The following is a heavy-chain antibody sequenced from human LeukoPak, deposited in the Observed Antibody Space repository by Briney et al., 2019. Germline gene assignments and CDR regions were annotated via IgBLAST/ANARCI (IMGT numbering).Heavy chain of an antibody. J-gene: IGHJ4*02. CDR1: DFAFYGYS. CDR3: AREIVSSGCLDY. V-gene: IGHV3-21*06. CDR2: ISSN. D-gene: IGHD6-19*01. Sequence: GGSLRLSCAASDFAFYGYSMHWVRQAPGKGLEWISSISSNNADSVKGRFTISRDNAKNSLYLQVTGLRVEDTALYYCAREIVSSGCLDYWGQESLVTVSS.